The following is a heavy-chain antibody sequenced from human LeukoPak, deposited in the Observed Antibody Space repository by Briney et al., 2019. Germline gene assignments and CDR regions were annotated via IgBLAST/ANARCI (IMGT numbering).Heavy chain of an antibody. CDR3: ARDGTSTYYDFWSGYNIGYWFDP. CDR2: ISAYNGNT. D-gene: IGHD3-3*01. CDR1: GYTFTSYG. V-gene: IGHV1-18*01. J-gene: IGHJ5*02. Sequence: ASVKVSCKASGYTFTSYGISWVRQAPGQGLEWMGWISAYNGNTNYAQKLQGRVTMTTDTPTSTAYMELRSLRSDDTAVYYCARDGTSTYYDFWSGYNIGYWFDPWGQGTLVTVSS.